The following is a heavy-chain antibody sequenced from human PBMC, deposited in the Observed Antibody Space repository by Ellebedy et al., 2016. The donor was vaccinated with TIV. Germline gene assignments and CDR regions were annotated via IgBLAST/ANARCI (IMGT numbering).Heavy chain of an antibody. CDR1: GGTFSTYA. V-gene: IGHV1-69*13. J-gene: IGHJ6*02. CDR3: ARVRWATVARGIPFHYGMDV. CDR2: FLPMFGTA. Sequence: ASVKVSCKAFGGTFSTYALNWVRQAPGQGLEWIGAFLPMFGTATSAQKFQGRVTINADESMPTAYMDLSSLRSEDTAVYYCARVRWATVARGIPFHYGMDVWGQGTTVTVTS. D-gene: IGHD3-10*01.